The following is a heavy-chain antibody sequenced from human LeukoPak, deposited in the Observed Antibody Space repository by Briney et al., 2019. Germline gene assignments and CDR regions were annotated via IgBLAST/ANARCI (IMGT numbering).Heavy chain of an antibody. J-gene: IGHJ5*02. CDR2: IYYSGST. CDR3: ARGAAMVRGVISDWFDP. V-gene: IGHV4-31*03. CDR1: GGSISSGGYY. Sequence: SVTLSLTCTVSGGSISSGGYYWSWIRQHPGKGLEWIGYIYYSGSTYYNPSLKSRVTISVDTSKNQFSLRLSSVTAADTAVYYCARGAAMVRGVISDWFDPWGQGTLVTVSS. D-gene: IGHD3-10*01.